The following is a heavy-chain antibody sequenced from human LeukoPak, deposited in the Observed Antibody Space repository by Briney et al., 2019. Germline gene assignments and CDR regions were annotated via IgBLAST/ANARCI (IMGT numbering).Heavy chain of an antibody. D-gene: IGHD2-8*01. CDR3: ARSMGPLNDFDY. CDR1: GFPVSRNY. Sequence: PGGSLRLSCAASGFPVSRNYMSWVRQAPGKGLEWVSVVYSGGSTYYADSVKGRFTISRDNSKNTVYLQMNSLRAEDTAVYYCARSMGPLNDFDYWGQGTLVTVSS. V-gene: IGHV3-66*01. CDR2: VYSGGST. J-gene: IGHJ4*02.